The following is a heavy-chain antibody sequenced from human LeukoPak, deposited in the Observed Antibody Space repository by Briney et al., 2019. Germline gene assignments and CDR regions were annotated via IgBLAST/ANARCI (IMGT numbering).Heavy chain of an antibody. Sequence: PGGSLRLSCAASGFTFSDYYMSWIRQAPGKGLEWLSYISISSSTIFYADSVKGRFSISRDNAKNSLYLQMNSLRAEDTAVYYCARGTMFPYYFDYWGQGTLVTVSS. CDR3: ARGTMFPYYFDY. D-gene: IGHD3-10*02. V-gene: IGHV3-11*04. CDR2: ISISSSTI. J-gene: IGHJ4*02. CDR1: GFTFSDYY.